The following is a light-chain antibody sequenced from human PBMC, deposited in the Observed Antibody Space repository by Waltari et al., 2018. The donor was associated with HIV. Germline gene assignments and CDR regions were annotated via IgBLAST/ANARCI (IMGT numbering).Light chain of an antibody. CDR2: EVT. J-gene: IGLJ2*01. Sequence: QSALTQPPSASGSPGQSVTISCTGTNSDIGGYNYVSWYQQHPGKAPKLVISEVTKRPSGVPGPFSGSRSGTTASLTVSGLQAEDEADYYCSSYANKNGFYVVFGGGTRLTVL. CDR3: SSYANKNGFYVV. V-gene: IGLV2-8*01. CDR1: NSDIGGYNY.